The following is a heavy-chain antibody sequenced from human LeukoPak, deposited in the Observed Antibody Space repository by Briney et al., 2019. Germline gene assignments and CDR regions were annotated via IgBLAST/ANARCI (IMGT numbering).Heavy chain of an antibody. CDR3: AKDPQPAPMGAYFDF. CDR1: GFTFTTCA. D-gene: IGHD2-2*01. Sequence: GGSLRLSCAASGFTFTTCAMNWVRQAPGKGLEWDSTIGETGGVTYYADSVKGRFTISRDNSKNTLYLQMNSLRAEDTAVYYCAKDPQPAPMGAYFDFWGQGTLVTVSS. CDR2: IGETGGVT. J-gene: IGHJ4*02. V-gene: IGHV3-23*01.